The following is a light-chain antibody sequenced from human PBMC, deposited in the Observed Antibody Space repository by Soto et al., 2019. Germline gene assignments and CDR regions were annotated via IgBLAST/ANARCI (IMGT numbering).Light chain of an antibody. Sequence: EIVVTQSPAPLSVSPGKRATLSWKASQSVSSNLAWYQQKPGQAPRLLIYGASTRATGIPASFSGSGSGTEFTLTISSLQSEDFAVYYCQQYNKWPRTFGQGTKV. V-gene: IGKV3-15*01. J-gene: IGKJ1*01. CDR3: QQYNKWPRT. CDR2: GAS. CDR1: QSVSSN.